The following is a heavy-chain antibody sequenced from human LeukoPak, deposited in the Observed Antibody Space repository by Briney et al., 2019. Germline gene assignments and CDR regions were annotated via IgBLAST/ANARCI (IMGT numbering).Heavy chain of an antibody. V-gene: IGHV3-11*04. CDR1: GFTFSDYY. CDR3: GRSQNYNDSSGYSY. D-gene: IGHD3-22*01. CDR2: ISSGGSTI. Sequence: PGGSLRLSCAASGFTFSDYYMSWIRQAPGKGLEWVSYISSGGSTIKYADSVKGRFTVSRDNAKKSLYLQMNSLRAEDTAVYYCGRSQNYNDSSGYSYWSQGTLVTVSS. J-gene: IGHJ4*02.